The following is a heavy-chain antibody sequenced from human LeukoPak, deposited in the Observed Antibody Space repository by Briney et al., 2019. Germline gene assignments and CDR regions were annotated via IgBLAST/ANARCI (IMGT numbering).Heavy chain of an antibody. D-gene: IGHD1-14*01. V-gene: IGHV5-51*01. Sequence: GESLKISCKGSGYSFTSHWIGWVRQIPGKGLEWMGIIYPGDSDTKYSPSFQGQVTISADKSISTAYLQWSSLKPSDTAIYYCSRRTRGGAFDIWGEGTMVTVSS. CDR1: GYSFTSHW. CDR2: IYPGDSDT. CDR3: SRRTRGGAFDI. J-gene: IGHJ3*02.